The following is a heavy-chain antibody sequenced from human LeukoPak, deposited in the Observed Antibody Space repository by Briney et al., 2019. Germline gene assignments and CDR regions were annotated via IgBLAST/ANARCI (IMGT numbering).Heavy chain of an antibody. CDR2: IYYSGST. Sequence: SQTLSLTCTVSGGSVSTYYWNWIRQPPGKGLEWIGYIYYSGSTNYNPSLKSRLTISVDTSNNQFSLKLSSVTAADTAVYYCASTSGYCSGGNCYSAFDYWGQGTLVTVSS. CDR3: ASTSGYCSGGNCYSAFDY. D-gene: IGHD2-15*01. CDR1: GGSVSTYY. J-gene: IGHJ4*02. V-gene: IGHV4-59*02.